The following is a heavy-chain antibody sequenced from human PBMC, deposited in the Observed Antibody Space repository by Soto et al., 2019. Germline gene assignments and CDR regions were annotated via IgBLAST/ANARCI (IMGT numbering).Heavy chain of an antibody. J-gene: IGHJ5*02. V-gene: IGHV2-70*04. Sequence: GSGPTLVNPTQTLTLTCTFSGFSLSTSGMRVSWIRQPPGKALEWLARIDWDDDKLYGTSLKTRLTISKDTSKNQVVLTMTNMDPVDTATYYCARSIVAAGNRWFDPWGQGALVTVSS. CDR2: IDWDDDK. CDR3: ARSIVAAGNRWFDP. CDR1: GFSLSTSGMR. D-gene: IGHD6-13*01.